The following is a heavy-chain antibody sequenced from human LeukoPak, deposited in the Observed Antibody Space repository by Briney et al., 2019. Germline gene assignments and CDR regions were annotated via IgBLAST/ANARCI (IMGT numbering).Heavy chain of an antibody. D-gene: IGHD3-22*01. Sequence: PGGSLRLSCAACGFTFCDFSLTWGRQAPGKGLEWGSSISTGGHYIYYVDSLRGRFTTFRDNATNSILLQMAGLRAQGRAFYYCARASDFYDGSGPNYIDLWGQGTRVIVSS. V-gene: IGHV3-21*01. CDR2: ISTGGHYI. CDR3: ARASDFYDGSGPNYIDL. J-gene: IGHJ5*02. CDR1: GFTFCDFS.